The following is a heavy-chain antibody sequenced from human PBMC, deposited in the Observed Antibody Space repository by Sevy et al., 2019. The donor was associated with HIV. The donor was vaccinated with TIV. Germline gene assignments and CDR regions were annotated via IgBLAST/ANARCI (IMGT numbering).Heavy chain of an antibody. CDR1: GYRFSSYW. D-gene: IGHD3-16*01. CDR2: IYPDDSDI. Sequence: GESLKISCRASGYRFSSYWIAWVRQVPGKGLEWMGIIYPDDSDIRYSPSLQGQVTISVDKSTSTAYLQWSSLEASDTAMYFCARRFYDSTCYPQYFFDYWGQGTLVTVSS. CDR3: ARRFYDSTCYPQYFFDY. V-gene: IGHV5-51*01. J-gene: IGHJ4*02.